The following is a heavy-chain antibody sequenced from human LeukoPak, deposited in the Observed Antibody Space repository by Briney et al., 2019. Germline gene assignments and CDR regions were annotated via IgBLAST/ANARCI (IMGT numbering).Heavy chain of an antibody. Sequence: VASVKVSCKASGYTFTDDYVHWVRQAPGQGPEWMGWINPNSGDTHYPQGFQGRVTLTSDTSISTAYMELSRLSPDDTAFYYCARDLRGNSMFFDYWGQGTLVTVSS. V-gene: IGHV1-2*02. CDR1: GYTFTDDY. CDR3: ARDLRGNSMFFDY. J-gene: IGHJ4*02. CDR2: INPNSGDT. D-gene: IGHD1-1*01.